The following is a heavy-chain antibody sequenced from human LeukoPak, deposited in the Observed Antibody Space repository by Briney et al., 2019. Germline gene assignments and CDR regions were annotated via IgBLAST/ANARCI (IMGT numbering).Heavy chain of an antibody. D-gene: IGHD3-10*01. CDR1: GYTFTGYY. V-gene: IGHV1-2*06. Sequence: ASVKVSCKASGYTFTGYYMHWVRQAPGQGLEWMGRINPNSGGTNYAQKFQGRVTMTRDTSISTAYMELSRLRSDDTAVYYCAPSLMVQGVLDYWGQGTLVTVSS. J-gene: IGHJ4*02. CDR3: APSLMVQGVLDY. CDR2: INPNSGGT.